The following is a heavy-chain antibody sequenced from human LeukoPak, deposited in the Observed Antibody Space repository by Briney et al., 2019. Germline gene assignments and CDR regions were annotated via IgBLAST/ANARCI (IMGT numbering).Heavy chain of an antibody. D-gene: IGHD3-22*01. Sequence: SETLSLTCTVSGGSISSYYWSWIRQPPGKGLEWIGYIYYSGSTNYNPSPKSRVTISVDTSKNQFSLKLSSVTAADTAVYYCARAYYYDSSGYYAYYGMDVWGQGTTVTVSS. V-gene: IGHV4-59*01. CDR1: GGSISSYY. J-gene: IGHJ6*02. CDR2: IYYSGST. CDR3: ARAYYYDSSGYYAYYGMDV.